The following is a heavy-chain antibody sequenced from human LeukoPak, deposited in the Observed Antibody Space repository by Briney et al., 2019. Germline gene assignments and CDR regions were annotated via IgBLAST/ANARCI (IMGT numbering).Heavy chain of an antibody. CDR1: GGSFSGYY. Sequence: PSETLSLTCAVYGGSFSGYYWSWIRQPPGKGLEWIGEINHSGSTNYNPSLKSRVTISVDTSKNQFSLKLSSVTAADTAVYYCARGGSGVFSYGAHQGPWGQGTLVTVSS. D-gene: IGHD4-17*01. CDR2: INHSGST. J-gene: IGHJ5*02. CDR3: ARGGSGVFSYGAHQGP. V-gene: IGHV4-34*01.